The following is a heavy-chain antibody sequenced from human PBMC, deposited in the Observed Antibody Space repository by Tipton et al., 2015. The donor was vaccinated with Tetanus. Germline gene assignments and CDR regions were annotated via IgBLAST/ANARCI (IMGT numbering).Heavy chain of an antibody. CDR1: GFTFRTYD. Sequence: LSLTCAASGFTFRTYDMSWVRQAPGKGLEWVSVIFSDDDSTYHADSVKGRFTISRDNSKNTLYLQMNSLRAGDTAVYYCAKQGWQGYYYGMDVWGQGTTVTVSS. V-gene: IGHV3-23*03. CDR3: AKQGWQGYYYGMDV. D-gene: IGHD5-24*01. J-gene: IGHJ6*02. CDR2: IFSDDDST.